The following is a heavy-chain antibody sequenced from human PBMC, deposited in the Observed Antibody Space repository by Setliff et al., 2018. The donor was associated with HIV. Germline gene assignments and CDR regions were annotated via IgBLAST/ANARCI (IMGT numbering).Heavy chain of an antibody. CDR3: ATPGVGAGAFDI. D-gene: IGHD3-10*01. V-gene: IGHV1-2*02. Sequence: ASVKVSCKASGYTFSDYFLHWVRQAPGQGLEWMGWISPNNGETTLPQRFRGRVTMTRDTSTGTGFMELRGLRSDDTAVYYCATPGVGAGAFDIWGRGTMVTVSS. CDR2: ISPNNGET. J-gene: IGHJ3*02. CDR1: GYTFSDYF.